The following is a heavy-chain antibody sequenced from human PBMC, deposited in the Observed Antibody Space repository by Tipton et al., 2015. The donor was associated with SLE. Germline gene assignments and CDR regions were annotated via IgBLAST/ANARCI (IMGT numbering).Heavy chain of an antibody. D-gene: IGHD5-18*01. CDR1: GVSFSDYY. Sequence: TLSLTCAVYGVSFSDYYWSWIRQPPGKGLEWIGYIYYSGSTYYNPSLKSRVTISVDTSKNQFSLKLSSVTAADTAVYYCARGPQRGYSYGPDYWGQGTLVTVSS. CDR2: IYYSGST. V-gene: IGHV4-34*01. J-gene: IGHJ4*02. CDR3: ARGPQRGYSYGPDY.